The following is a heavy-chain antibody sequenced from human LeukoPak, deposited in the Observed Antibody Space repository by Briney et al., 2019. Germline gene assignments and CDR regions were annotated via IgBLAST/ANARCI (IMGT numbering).Heavy chain of an antibody. V-gene: IGHV3-30*02. Sequence: PGGSLRLSSAASGFTFSSYGMHWVRQAAGKGLEWVAFIRYDGSNKYYADSVKGRFTISRDNAKNSLYLQMNSLRAEDMALYYCAKGAYYYDSSGYYSFDYWGQGTLVTVSS. CDR2: IRYDGSNK. D-gene: IGHD3-22*01. J-gene: IGHJ4*02. CDR1: GFTFSSYG. CDR3: AKGAYYYDSSGYYSFDY.